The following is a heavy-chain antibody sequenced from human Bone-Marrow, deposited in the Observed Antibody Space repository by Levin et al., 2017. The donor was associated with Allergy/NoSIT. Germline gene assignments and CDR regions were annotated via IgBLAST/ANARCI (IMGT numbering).Heavy chain of an antibody. D-gene: IGHD4-23*01. V-gene: IGHV4-61*09. CDR2: ISSSGNT. CDR3: ARQLHTYHYGGFDY. J-gene: IGHJ4*02. Sequence: LRLSCSVSRGSVSNGNYFWSWIRQSAGKGLEWIGHISSSGNTNYNPSLKSRVTISLDTSKNQFSLNLSSVTAADTAVYYCARQLHTYHYGGFDYWGQGTLVSVSS. CDR1: RGSVSNGNYF.